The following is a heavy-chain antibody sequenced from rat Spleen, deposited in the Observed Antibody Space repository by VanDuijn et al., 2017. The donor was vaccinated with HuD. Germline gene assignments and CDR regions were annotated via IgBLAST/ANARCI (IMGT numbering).Heavy chain of an antibody. CDR3: ATDRGYTKDYWFAY. V-gene: IGHV5-19*01. CDR1: GLTFSNYG. D-gene: IGHD1-6*01. CDR2: ISPSGGST. Sequence: EVQLVESGGGLVQPGRSLTLSCAASGLTFSNYGMHWIRQAPTKGLEWVASISPSGGSTYFRDSVRGRFTISRDNAKSTLCLQMDSLRSEDTATYYCATDRGYTKDYWFAYWGQGTLVTVSS. J-gene: IGHJ3*01.